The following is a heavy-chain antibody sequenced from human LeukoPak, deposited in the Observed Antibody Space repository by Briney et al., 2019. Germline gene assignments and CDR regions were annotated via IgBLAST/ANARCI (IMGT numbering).Heavy chain of an antibody. CDR1: GGSISNYY. CDR3: ARHPFATPFDY. Sequence: PSETLSLTCNVSGGSISNYYWSWIRQPPGKGPEWIGYMYHTGHTMYNSSLKSRVTMSLDTSKNHFSLRLSSVTAADTAVYYCARHPFATPFDYWGPGTLVTVSS. V-gene: IGHV4-59*08. J-gene: IGHJ4*02. CDR2: MYHTGHT. D-gene: IGHD2-15*01.